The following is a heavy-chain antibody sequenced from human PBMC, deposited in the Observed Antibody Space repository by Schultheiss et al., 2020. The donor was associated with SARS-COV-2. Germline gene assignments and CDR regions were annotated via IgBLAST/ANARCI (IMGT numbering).Heavy chain of an antibody. CDR1: GGSFSGYY. J-gene: IGHJ5*02. V-gene: IGHV4-34*01. CDR2: IYYSGST. CDR3: ARHPSDWIDP. Sequence: SETLSLTCAVYGGSFSGYYWSWIRQPPGKGLEWIGYIYYSGSTYYNPSLKSRVTLSVDTSKNQFSLKLSSVTAADTAVYYCARHPSDWIDPWGQGTLVTVSS.